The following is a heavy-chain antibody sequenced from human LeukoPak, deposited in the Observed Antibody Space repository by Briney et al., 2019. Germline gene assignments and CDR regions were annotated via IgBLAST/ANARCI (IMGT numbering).Heavy chain of an antibody. CDR2: INHSGST. CDR1: GWSFSGYY. V-gene: IGHV4-34*01. CDR3: ARGRLVLRYFLGAFDI. J-gene: IGHJ3*02. D-gene: IGHD3-9*01. Sequence: SETLSLTCAVYGWSFSGYYWSWLRQPPGKGLEWIGEINHSGSTNYNPSLKSRVTISVDTSKNHFSLKLSSVTAADTAVYYCARGRLVLRYFLGAFDIWGQGTMVTVSS.